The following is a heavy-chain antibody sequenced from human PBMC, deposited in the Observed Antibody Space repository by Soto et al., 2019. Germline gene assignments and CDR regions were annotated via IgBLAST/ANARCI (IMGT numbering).Heavy chain of an antibody. CDR3: ARYCSSTRCYPYYYYYGMDV. J-gene: IGHJ6*02. Sequence: QVQLVQSGAEVKKPGSSVKVSCKASGGTFSSYAISWVRQAPGQGLEWMGGIIPIFGTATYAQMFQGRVTITADESTSTAYMELSSLRSKDTAVYYCARYCSSTRCYPYYYYYGMDVWGQGTTVTVSS. CDR1: GGTFSSYA. D-gene: IGHD2-2*01. V-gene: IGHV1-69*01. CDR2: IIPIFGTA.